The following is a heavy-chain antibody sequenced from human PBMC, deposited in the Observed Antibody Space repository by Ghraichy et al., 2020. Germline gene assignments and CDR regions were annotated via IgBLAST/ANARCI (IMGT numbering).Heavy chain of an antibody. D-gene: IGHD2-15*01. CDR2: ISWNSGSI. Sequence: GGSLRLSCAASGFTFDDYAMHWVRQAPGKGLEWVSGISWNSGSIGYADSVKGRFTISRDNAKNSLYLQMNSLRAEDTALYYCAKLDSWVVVAATQRAFDIWGQGTMVTVSS. V-gene: IGHV3-9*01. CDR1: GFTFDDYA. J-gene: IGHJ3*02. CDR3: AKLDSWVVVAATQRAFDI.